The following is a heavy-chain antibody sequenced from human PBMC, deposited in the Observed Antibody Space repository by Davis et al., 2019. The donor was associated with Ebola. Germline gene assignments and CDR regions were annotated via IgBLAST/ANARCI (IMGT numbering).Heavy chain of an antibody. CDR3: ARRGGLSNYPLYYYYYMDV. D-gene: IGHD4-11*01. J-gene: IGHJ6*03. CDR1: GGTFSSYA. CDR2: IIPIFGTA. V-gene: IGHV1-69*13. Sequence: SVKVSCKASGGTFSSYAISWVRQAPGQGLEWMGGIIPIFGTANYAQKFQGRVTITADESTSTAYMELSSLRSEDTAVYYCARRGGLSNYPLYYYYYMDVWGKGTTVTVSS.